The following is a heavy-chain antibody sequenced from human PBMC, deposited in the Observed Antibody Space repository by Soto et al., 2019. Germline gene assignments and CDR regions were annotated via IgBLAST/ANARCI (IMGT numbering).Heavy chain of an antibody. CDR1: GGSISSSNW. Sequence: PSETLSLTCAVSGGSISSSNWWSWVRQPPGKGLEWIGEIYHSGSTNYNPSLKSRVTISVDKSKNQFSLKLSSVTAADTAVYYCARAGYSGSYSQRAYFDYWGQGTLVTVSS. V-gene: IGHV4-4*02. D-gene: IGHD1-26*01. CDR2: IYHSGST. CDR3: ARAGYSGSYSQRAYFDY. J-gene: IGHJ4*02.